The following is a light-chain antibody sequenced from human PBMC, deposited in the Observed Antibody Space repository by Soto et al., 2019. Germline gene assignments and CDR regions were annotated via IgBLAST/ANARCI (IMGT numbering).Light chain of an antibody. CDR1: QSISSW. J-gene: IGKJ1*01. CDR2: KAS. Sequence: DIQITLSPSTLSASVEDRVTITCRASQSISSWLAWYQQKPGKAPNLLIYKASSLESGVPSRFSGSGSGTEFTLTISSLQPDDFATYYCQQYNSYSEAFGQGTKVDIK. V-gene: IGKV1-5*03. CDR3: QQYNSYSEA.